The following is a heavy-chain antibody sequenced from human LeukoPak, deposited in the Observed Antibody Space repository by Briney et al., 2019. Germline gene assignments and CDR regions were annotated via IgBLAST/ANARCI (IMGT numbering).Heavy chain of an antibody. CDR1: GGSISSGGYY. V-gene: IGHV4-30-2*01. CDR2: IYHSGST. CDR3: ARESPPTGTGY. D-gene: IGHD1-1*01. J-gene: IGHJ4*02. Sequence: PSETLSLTCTVSGGSISSGGYYWSWIRQPPGKGLEWIGYIYHSGSTYYNPSLKSRVTISVDRSKNQISLKLSSVTAADTAVYYCARESPPTGTGYWGQGTLVTVSS.